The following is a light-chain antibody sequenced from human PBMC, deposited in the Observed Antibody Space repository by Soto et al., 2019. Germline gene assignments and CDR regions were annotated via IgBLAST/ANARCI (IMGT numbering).Light chain of an antibody. CDR3: QQYHSLWA. Sequence: DIQMTQSPSTLSASVGDRVTITCRASQSISTWLAWYQQKPGQAPKLFIYDASILNSGVPSRFTGSGSGTEFTLTVSNLQPDDSATYYSQQYHSLWAFAQGTKLEIK. CDR2: DAS. J-gene: IGKJ1*01. CDR1: QSISTW. V-gene: IGKV1-5*01.